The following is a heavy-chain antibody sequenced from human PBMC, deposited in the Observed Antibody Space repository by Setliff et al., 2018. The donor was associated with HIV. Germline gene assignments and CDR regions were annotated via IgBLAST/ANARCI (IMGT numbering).Heavy chain of an antibody. D-gene: IGHD4-17*01. CDR3: SRGRIKYGDYYY. V-gene: IGHV3-53*01. J-gene: IGHJ4*02. CDR2: IYRDGAT. CDR1: GFTVSDNY. Sequence: GGSLRLSCAASGFTVSDNYMSWVRQAPGKGLEWVSVIYRDGATYYADSVKGRFTISRDTAKNTVYLQMNSLTSEDTAFYYCSRGRIKYGDYYYWGQGTLVTVSS.